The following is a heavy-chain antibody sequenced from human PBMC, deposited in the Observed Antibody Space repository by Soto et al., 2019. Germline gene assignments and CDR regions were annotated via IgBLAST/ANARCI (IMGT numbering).Heavy chain of an antibody. D-gene: IGHD6-13*01. CDR3: VRRHVSATGIDWFDP. CDR1: GYTFTSYG. J-gene: IGHJ5*02. V-gene: IGHV1-3*05. CDR2: INAANGDT. Sequence: QVQLVQSGTEEKKPGASVKVSCKASGYTFTSYGIHWVRQAPGQRLEWMGWINAANGDTKYSPKFQGRVTITMDTSASTAYMELGSLRSEDTAVYYCVRRHVSATGIDWFDPWGQGTLVPVSS.